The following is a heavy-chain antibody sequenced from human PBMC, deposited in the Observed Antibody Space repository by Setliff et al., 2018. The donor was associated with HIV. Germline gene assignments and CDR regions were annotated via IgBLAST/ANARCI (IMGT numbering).Heavy chain of an antibody. CDR1: GYSISSDYC. CDR3: ARGGSGHFDY. D-gene: IGHD5-12*01. Sequence: SETLSLTCGVSGYSISSDYCWGWIRQPPGKGLEWIVNMCHGGNNNYYNPSLKSRVTISVDTSKNQFSLNLSSVTAADTAVYYFARGGSGHFDYWGQGTLVTVSS. V-gene: IGHV4-38-2*01. J-gene: IGHJ4*02. CDR2: MCHGGNNN.